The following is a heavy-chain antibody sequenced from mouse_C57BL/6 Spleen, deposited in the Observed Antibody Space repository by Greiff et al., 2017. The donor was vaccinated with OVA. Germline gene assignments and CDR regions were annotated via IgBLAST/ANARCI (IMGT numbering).Heavy chain of an antibody. J-gene: IGHJ4*01. Sequence: QVHVKQPGAELVKPGASVKLSCKASGYTFTSYWMQWVKQRPGQGLEWISEIDPSDRYTNYNQKFKGKATLTVDTSSSTAYMQLSSLTSEDSAVYYCARRVLLSYAMDYWGQGTSVTVSS. D-gene: IGHD2-10*01. CDR1: GYTFTSYW. CDR3: ARRVLLSYAMDY. V-gene: IGHV1-50*01. CDR2: IDPSDRYT.